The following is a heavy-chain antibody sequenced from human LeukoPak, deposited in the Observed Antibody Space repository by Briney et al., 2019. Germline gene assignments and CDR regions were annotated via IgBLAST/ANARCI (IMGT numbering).Heavy chain of an antibody. CDR2: ISIGGGST. CDR1: GFYFSNYA. V-gene: IGHV3-23*01. CDR3: AKVLRFLENMDV. Sequence: GGSLRLSCAASGFYFSNYAMTWVRQAPGKGLEWVSTISIGGGSTYYADSVTGRFTISRDDSKNTLYVQMNSLRAEGTAVYYCAKVLRFLENMDVWGKGTTVTVSS. J-gene: IGHJ6*03. D-gene: IGHD3-3*01.